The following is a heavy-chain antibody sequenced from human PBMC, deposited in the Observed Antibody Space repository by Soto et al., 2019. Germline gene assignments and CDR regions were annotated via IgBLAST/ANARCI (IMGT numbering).Heavy chain of an antibody. D-gene: IGHD3-22*01. CDR3: ARYSPPQKTYDSIPGWFVT. CDR1: GGSMNIYY. J-gene: IGHJ5*02. V-gene: IGHV4-59*01. CDR2: VRDTGST. Sequence: QVQLQESGPGQVKPSETLSLTCTVSGGSMNIYYWTWIPQPPGKGLEWIGYVRDTGSTNYNPALMCRVTISIDTSRNQFSLSLSSGTAAKTAVFCCARYSPPQKTYDSIPGWFVTWRQGTLVAVSS.